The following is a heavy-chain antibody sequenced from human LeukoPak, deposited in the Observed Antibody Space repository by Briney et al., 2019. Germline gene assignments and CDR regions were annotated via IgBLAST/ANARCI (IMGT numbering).Heavy chain of an antibody. CDR3: ARASVYYSDI. V-gene: IGHV1-18*01. J-gene: IGHJ3*02. Sequence: ASVKVSCKASGYTFTNYGISWVRQAPGQGFEWMGWISGYNGNTNYAQNLQGRVTMTTDTSTSTAYMELRSLRSDDTAAYYCARASVYYSDIWGQGTMVTVSS. D-gene: IGHD2/OR15-2a*01. CDR1: GYTFTNYG. CDR2: ISGYNGNT.